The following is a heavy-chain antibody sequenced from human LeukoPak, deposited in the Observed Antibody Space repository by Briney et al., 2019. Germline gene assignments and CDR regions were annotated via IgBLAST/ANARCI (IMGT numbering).Heavy chain of an antibody. D-gene: IGHD1-26*01. CDR3: ARAEWELDDAFDI. CDR1: GYTFTGYY. J-gene: IGHJ3*02. CDR2: INPNSGGT. Sequence: GASVKVSCKASGYTFTGYYMHWVRQAPGQGLEWMGRINPNSGGTNYAQKFQGRVTMTRDTSISTAYMELSRLRSDDTAVYYCARAEWELDDAFDIWGQGTMTVSS. V-gene: IGHV1-2*06.